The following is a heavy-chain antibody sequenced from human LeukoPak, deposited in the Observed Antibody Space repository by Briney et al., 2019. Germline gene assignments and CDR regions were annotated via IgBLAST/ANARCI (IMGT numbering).Heavy chain of an antibody. CDR1: GGSISSSSYY. CDR2: IYYSGST. D-gene: IGHD4-17*01. V-gene: IGHV4-39*07. Sequence: PSETLSLTCTVSGGSISSSSYYWGWVRQPPGRGLEWLGSIYYSGSTYYNTSLKSRVTISVETSKNQFSRKRSSVTAADTAVYCCARGRMTTVTHDAFDIWGQGTMVTVSS. CDR3: ARGRMTTVTHDAFDI. J-gene: IGHJ3*02.